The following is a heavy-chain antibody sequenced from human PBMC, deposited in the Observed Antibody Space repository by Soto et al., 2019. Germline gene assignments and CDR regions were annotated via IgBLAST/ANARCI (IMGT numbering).Heavy chain of an antibody. Sequence: GGSLRLSCAASGFGISGNYMSWVRQAPGKGLEWVSVIYSNGGTDYADSVRGRFTISRDNSKNTLYLQMNSLRAEDTAVYYCAKTTDGWFSAFEIWGQGTMVTVSS. CDR2: IYSNGGT. V-gene: IGHV3-53*01. CDR3: AKTTDGWFSAFEI. D-gene: IGHD6-19*01. CDR1: GFGISGNY. J-gene: IGHJ3*02.